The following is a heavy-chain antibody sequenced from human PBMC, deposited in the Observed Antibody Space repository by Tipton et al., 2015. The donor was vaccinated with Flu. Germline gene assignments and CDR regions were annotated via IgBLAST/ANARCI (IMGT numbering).Heavy chain of an antibody. Sequence: TLSLTCTVSGGSISSYYWSWIRQPPGKGLEWIGYIYYSGSTNYNPSLKSRVTISVDTSKNQFSLKLSSVTAADTAVYYCARYLKRDSGYAPYYFDYWGQGTLVTVSS. CDR2: IYYSGST. J-gene: IGHJ4*02. CDR3: ARYLKRDSGYAPYYFDY. V-gene: IGHV4-59*08. D-gene: IGHD5-12*01. CDR1: GGSISSYY.